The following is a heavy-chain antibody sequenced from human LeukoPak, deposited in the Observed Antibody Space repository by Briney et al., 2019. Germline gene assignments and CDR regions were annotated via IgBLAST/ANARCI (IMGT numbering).Heavy chain of an antibody. V-gene: IGHV3-21*01. CDR1: GFTFNSYS. J-gene: IGHJ4*02. Sequence: GGSLRLSCAASGFTFNSYSMNWVRQAPGKGLEWVSSISSSSSYIYYADSVKGRFTISRGNAKNSPYLQMNSLRAEDTAVYYCARASITMARGELVFYFDYWGQGTLVTVSS. CDR3: ARASITMARGELVFYFDY. D-gene: IGHD3-10*01. CDR2: ISSSSSYI.